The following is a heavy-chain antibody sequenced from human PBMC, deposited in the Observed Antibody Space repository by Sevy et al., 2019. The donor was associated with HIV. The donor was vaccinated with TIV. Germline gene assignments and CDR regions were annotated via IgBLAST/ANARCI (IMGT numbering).Heavy chain of an antibody. Sequence: GGSLRLSCAASGFTFSSYWMNWVRQAPGKGLEWVSYISSSSSTIYYADSVKGRFTISRDNAKNSLYLQMNSLRDEDTAVYYCARDNAPYYYDSSGYYRPRTHDAFDIWGQGTMVTVSS. CDR2: ISSSSSTI. CDR3: ARDNAPYYYDSSGYYRPRTHDAFDI. J-gene: IGHJ3*02. CDR1: GFTFSSYW. D-gene: IGHD3-22*01. V-gene: IGHV3-48*02.